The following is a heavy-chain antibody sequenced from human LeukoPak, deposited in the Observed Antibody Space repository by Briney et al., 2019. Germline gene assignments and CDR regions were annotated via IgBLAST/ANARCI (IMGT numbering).Heavy chain of an antibody. Sequence: ASVKVSCKASGYTFTGYYMHWVRQAPGQGLEWMGWINPNSGGTNYAQKFQGRVTMTRDTSISTAYMELSRLRSDDTAVYYCARESHCSSTSCYSNWFDPWGQGTLVTVSS. J-gene: IGHJ5*02. CDR3: ARESHCSSTSCYSNWFDP. D-gene: IGHD2-2*01. CDR1: GYTFTGYY. CDR2: INPNSGGT. V-gene: IGHV1-2*02.